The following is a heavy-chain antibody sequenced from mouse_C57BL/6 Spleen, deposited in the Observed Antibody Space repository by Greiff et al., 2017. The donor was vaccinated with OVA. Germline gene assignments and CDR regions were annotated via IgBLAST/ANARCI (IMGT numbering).Heavy chain of an antibody. J-gene: IGHJ3*01. CDR3: ARFPYYYGSSGFAY. CDR2: IYPGSGNT. CDR1: GYTFTDYY. Sequence: VQRVESGAELVRPGASVKLSCKASGYTFTDYYINWVKQRPGQGLEWIARIYPGSGNTYYNEKFKGKATLTAEKSSSTAYMQLSSLTSEDSAVYFCARFPYYYGSSGFAYWGQGTLVTVSA. D-gene: IGHD1-1*01. V-gene: IGHV1-76*01.